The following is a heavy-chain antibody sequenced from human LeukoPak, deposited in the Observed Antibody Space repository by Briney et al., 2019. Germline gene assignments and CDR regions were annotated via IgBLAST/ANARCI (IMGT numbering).Heavy chain of an antibody. Sequence: GRSLRLSCAASGFTFSSYGMHWVRQAPGKGLEWVAVIWYDGSNKYYADSVKGRFTISRDNSKNTLYLQMNSLRAEDTAVYYCARLPRRDMIVSPWGQGTLVTVSS. D-gene: IGHD3-22*01. V-gene: IGHV3-33*01. CDR1: GFTFSSYG. CDR3: ARLPRRDMIVSP. J-gene: IGHJ5*02. CDR2: IWYDGSNK.